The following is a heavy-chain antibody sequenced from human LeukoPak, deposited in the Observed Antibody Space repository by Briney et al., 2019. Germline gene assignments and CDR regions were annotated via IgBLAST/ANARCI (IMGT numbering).Heavy chain of an antibody. CDR1: GFTFSSYS. Sequence: GGSLRLSCAASGFTFSSYSMNWVRQAPGKGLEWVSYISSSSSSTIYYADSVKGRFTISRDNAKNSLYLQMNSLRDEGTAVYYCARDDPYGMDVGGQETTVTVSS. J-gene: IGHJ6*02. CDR2: ISSSSSSTI. V-gene: IGHV3-48*02. CDR3: ARDDPYGMDV.